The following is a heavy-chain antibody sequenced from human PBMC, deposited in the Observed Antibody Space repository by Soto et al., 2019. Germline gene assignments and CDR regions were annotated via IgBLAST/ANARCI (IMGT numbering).Heavy chain of an antibody. CDR3: ASYSGYDSESSY. D-gene: IGHD5-12*01. V-gene: IGHV1-18*01. J-gene: IGHJ4*02. Sequence: GSSVKVSCKASGYTFTSYGISWVRQAPGQGLEWMGWISAYNGNTNYAQKLQGRVTMTTDTSTSTAYMGLRSLRSDDTAVYYCASYSGYDSESSYWGQGTLVTVSS. CDR1: GYTFTSYG. CDR2: ISAYNGNT.